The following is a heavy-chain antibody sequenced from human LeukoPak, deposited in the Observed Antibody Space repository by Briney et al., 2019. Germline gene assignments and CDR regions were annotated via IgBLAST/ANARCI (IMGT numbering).Heavy chain of an antibody. CDR3: AASPDPGYGSDWYSASWGPDHSFNI. Sequence: GASVKVSCKASGYTFTKSYIHWVRQAPGQRLEWMGLINPGGDNTNYAQNFQGRVTMTSDTSARTVYMELSSLRAEDTAVDYCAASPDPGYGSDWYSASWGPDHSFNIWGQGTMVSVSS. D-gene: IGHD6-19*01. CDR1: GYTFTKSY. CDR2: INPGGDNT. J-gene: IGHJ3*02. V-gene: IGHV1-46*01.